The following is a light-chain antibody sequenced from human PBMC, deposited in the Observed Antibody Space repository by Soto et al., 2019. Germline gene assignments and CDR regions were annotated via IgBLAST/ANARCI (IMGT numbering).Light chain of an antibody. CDR1: SSDVGGFNY. J-gene: IGLJ1*01. V-gene: IGLV2-14*01. CDR2: EVS. CDR3: SSYAPSPNALFV. Sequence: QSALTQPASVSGSLGQSITISCTGSSSDVGGFNYVSWYQHHSGQAPKLIIYEVSNRPSGVSIRFSGSKSGSTASLIISGLQAEDEADYYCSSYAPSPNALFVFGAGTKVTVL.